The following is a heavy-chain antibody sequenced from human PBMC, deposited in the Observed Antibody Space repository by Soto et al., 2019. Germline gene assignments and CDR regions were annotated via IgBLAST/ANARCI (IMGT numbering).Heavy chain of an antibody. D-gene: IGHD4-17*01. CDR3: GRMYGAYRYLDYFDY. CDR2: INPSGGST. Sequence: ASVKVSCKASGYTFTSYYMHWVRQAPGQGLEWMGIINPSGGSTSYAQKFQGRVTMTRDTSTSTVYMELSSLRSEDTAVYYCGRMYGAYRYLDYFDYWGLGTLVTVSS. V-gene: IGHV1-46*01. J-gene: IGHJ4*02. CDR1: GYTFTSYY.